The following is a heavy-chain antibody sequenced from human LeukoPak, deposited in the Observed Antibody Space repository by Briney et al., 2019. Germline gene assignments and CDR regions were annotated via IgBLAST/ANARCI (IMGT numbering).Heavy chain of an antibody. Sequence: GGSLRLSCAASGFTFSSYAMSWVRQAPGKGLEWVSAISGSGGSTYYADSEKGRFTISRDNSKNTLYLQMNSLRAEDTAVYYCAKDSYSSSAVTFDYWGQGTLVTVSS. CDR2: ISGSGGST. CDR1: GFTFSSYA. J-gene: IGHJ4*02. CDR3: AKDSYSSSAVTFDY. V-gene: IGHV3-23*01. D-gene: IGHD3-22*01.